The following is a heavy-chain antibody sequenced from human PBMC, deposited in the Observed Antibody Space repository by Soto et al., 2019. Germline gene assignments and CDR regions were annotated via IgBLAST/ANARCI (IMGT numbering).Heavy chain of an antibody. V-gene: IGHV4-39*01. CDR1: GGSLSSSSYY. CDR3: ARHRDFSHWFDP. CDR2: VYYRGNT. Sequence: QLQLQESGPGLVKPSETLSLTCIVSGGSLSSSSYYWSWIRQPPGKGLECIGSVYYRGNTYYNPSLKSRVTMSVDTSKNQFSLKLKSVTAAYMAVYYCARHRDFSHWFDPWGQGTLVTVSS. J-gene: IGHJ5*02.